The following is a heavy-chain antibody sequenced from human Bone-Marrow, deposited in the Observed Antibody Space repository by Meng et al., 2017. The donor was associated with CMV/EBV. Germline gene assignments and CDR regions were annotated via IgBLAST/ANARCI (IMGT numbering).Heavy chain of an antibody. CDR2: ISAYNGNT. V-gene: IGHV1-18*01. CDR1: GYTFTNYG. CDR3: ARGDYDNSGYYHLD. Sequence: ASVKVSCKASGYTFTNYGISWVRQAPGQGLEWMGWISAYNGNTNYAQKFQDRVTMTTDTSTSTAYMELRSLRSDDTAVYYCARGDYDNSGYYHLDWGQGPRVTGSS. D-gene: IGHD3-22*01. J-gene: IGHJ4*02.